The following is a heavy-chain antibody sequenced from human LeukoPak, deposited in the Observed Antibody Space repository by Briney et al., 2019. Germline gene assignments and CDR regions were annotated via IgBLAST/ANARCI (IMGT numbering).Heavy chain of an antibody. Sequence: ASVKVSCKASGYTFTNYYIHWVRQAPGQGLEWMGWINPNTGNPTYAHGFTGRFVFSLDTSVSTTYLQISSLQAEDTAVYYCARAYQRLGGLSFPDQWGQGTLVSVSS. CDR2: INPNTGNP. D-gene: IGHD3-16*02. CDR1: GYTFTNYY. J-gene: IGHJ5*02. CDR3: ARAYQRLGGLSFPDQ. V-gene: IGHV7-4-1*02.